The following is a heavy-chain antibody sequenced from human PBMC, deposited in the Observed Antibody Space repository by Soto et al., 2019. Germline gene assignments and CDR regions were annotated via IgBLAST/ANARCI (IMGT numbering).Heavy chain of an antibody. J-gene: IGHJ6*02. CDR3: ARLRDIVVVTAASYYYYGMDV. Sequence: GESLKISCKGSGYSFTSYWISWVRQMPGKGLEWMGRIDPSDSYTNYSPSFQGHVTISADKSISTAYLQWSSLKASDTAMYYCARLRDIVVVTAASYYYYGMDVWGQGTTVTVSS. CDR1: GYSFTSYW. CDR2: IDPSDSYT. D-gene: IGHD2-2*01. V-gene: IGHV5-10-1*01.